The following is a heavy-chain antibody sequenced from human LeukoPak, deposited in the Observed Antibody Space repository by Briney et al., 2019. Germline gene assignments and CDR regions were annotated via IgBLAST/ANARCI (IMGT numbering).Heavy chain of an antibody. CDR2: INHSGRT. D-gene: IGHD3-10*01. J-gene: IGHJ4*02. Sequence: SETLSLTCTVSGYSISSGSYWGWIRQPPGKGLEWIASINHSGRTYYNPYLQSRVTISVDSSKNQCSLKLTSVTAADTAVYYCARDYYGSGSNDYWGQGTLVTVSS. CDR3: ARDYYGSGSNDY. V-gene: IGHV4-38-2*02. CDR1: GYSISSGSY.